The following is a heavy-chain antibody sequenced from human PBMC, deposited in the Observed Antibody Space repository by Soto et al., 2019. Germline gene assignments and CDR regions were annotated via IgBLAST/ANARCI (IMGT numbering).Heavy chain of an antibody. V-gene: IGHV4-30-2*01. D-gene: IGHD3-9*01. CDR2: IYHSGRT. J-gene: IGHJ5*02. CDR3: ARGKRPYDILTGDYGNWFDP. CDR1: GGSISSGGYS. Sequence: PSETLSLTCAVSGGSISSGGYSWSWIRQPPGKGLEWIGYIYHSGRTYYNPSLKSRVTISVDRSKNQFSLKLSSVTAADTAVYYCARGKRPYDILTGDYGNWFDPWGQGTLVTVSS.